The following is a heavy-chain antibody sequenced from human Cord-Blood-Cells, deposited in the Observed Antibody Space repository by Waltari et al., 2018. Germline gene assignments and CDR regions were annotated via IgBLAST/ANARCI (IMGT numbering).Heavy chain of an antibody. V-gene: IGHV3-43D*03. D-gene: IGHD3-10*01. CDR1: GFTFDDYA. J-gene: IGHJ3*02. CDR3: ARGGSGRDAFDI. Sequence: EVQLVESGGVVVQPGGSLRLSCAASGFTFDDYAMHWVRQAPGKGLEWVCLISWDGGSTYYADSVKGRFTISRDNSKNSLYLQMNSLRAEDTALYYCARGGSGRDAFDIWGQGTMVTVSS. CDR2: ISWDGGST.